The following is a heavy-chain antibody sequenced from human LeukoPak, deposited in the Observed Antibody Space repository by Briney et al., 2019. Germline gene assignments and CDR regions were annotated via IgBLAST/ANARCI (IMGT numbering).Heavy chain of an antibody. CDR2: MSSGGSPI. CDR3: AREDPYGAYSVFDY. CDR1: GFTFSSYG. V-gene: IGHV3-48*04. Sequence: PGGSLRLSCAASGFTFSSYGMHWVRQAPGEGLEWVSYMSSGGSPILYADSVKGRFTISRDNAKNSLYLQLNSLRAEDTAVYYCAREDPYGAYSVFDYWGQGTLVTVSS. J-gene: IGHJ4*02. D-gene: IGHD4-23*01.